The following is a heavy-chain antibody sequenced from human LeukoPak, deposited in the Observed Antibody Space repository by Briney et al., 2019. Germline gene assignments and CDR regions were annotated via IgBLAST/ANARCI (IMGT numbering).Heavy chain of an antibody. J-gene: IGHJ6*03. V-gene: IGHV6-1*01. D-gene: IGHD6-6*01. CDR1: GDSVSSNSAA. Sequence: SQTLSLTCAISGDSVSSNSAAWNWLRQSPSRGLEWLGRTYYRSKWYNDYAVSVKSRITINPDTSKNQFSLQLNSVTPEDTAVYYCARANKGSIAARTTKHYYYYYYMDVWGKGTTVTVSS. CDR3: ARANKGSIAARTTKHYYYYYYMDV. CDR2: TYYRSKWYN.